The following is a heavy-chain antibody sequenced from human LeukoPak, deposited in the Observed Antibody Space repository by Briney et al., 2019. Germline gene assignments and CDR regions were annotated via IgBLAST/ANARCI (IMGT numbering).Heavy chain of an antibody. Sequence: GGSLTLTCAVSGVTLSSYALSWVRQAPGKGLEWVSAISYGGDTYHTDSVKGRFTISRDSSKNTLFLQLNRLRPEDAAVYYCAKAPVTTCRGAFCYPFDYWGLGTLVTVSS. J-gene: IGHJ4*02. CDR1: GVTLSSYA. D-gene: IGHD2-15*01. CDR2: ISYGGDT. CDR3: AKAPVTTCRGAFCYPFDY. V-gene: IGHV3-23*01.